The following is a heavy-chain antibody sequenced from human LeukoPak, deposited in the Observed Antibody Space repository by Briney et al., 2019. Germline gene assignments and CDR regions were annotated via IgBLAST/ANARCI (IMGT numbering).Heavy chain of an antibody. CDR2: IYYSGST. CDR3: ARILTGEVGIAFDI. J-gene: IGHJ3*02. D-gene: IGHD7-27*01. Sequence: PSETLSLTRTVSGGSISSYYWSWIRQPPGKGLEWIGYIYYSGSTNYNPSLKSRVTISVDTSKNQFSLKLSSVTAADTAVYYCARILTGEVGIAFDIWGQGTMVTVSS. CDR1: GGSISSYY. V-gene: IGHV4-59*01.